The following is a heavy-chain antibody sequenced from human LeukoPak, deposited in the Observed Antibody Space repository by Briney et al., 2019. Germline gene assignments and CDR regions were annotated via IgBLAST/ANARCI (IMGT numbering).Heavy chain of an antibody. D-gene: IGHD3-10*01. J-gene: IGHJ4*02. CDR2: ITRGGETT. CDR3: AIDGVAPGSSGDFFDS. V-gene: IGHV3-23*01. Sequence: GGSLRLSCAAYGFTFSSYAMSWVRQAPGKGLEWVSTITRGGETTYHAESVKGRFTMSRDNSRNTLYLQMNTLRVEDAALYYCAIDGVAPGSSGDFFDSWGQGTLVTVSS. CDR1: GFTFSSYA.